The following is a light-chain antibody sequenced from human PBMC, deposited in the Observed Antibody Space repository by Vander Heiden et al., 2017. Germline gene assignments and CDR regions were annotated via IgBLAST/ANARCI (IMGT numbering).Light chain of an antibody. V-gene: IGKV3-20*01. Sequence: ELLCTQSLGPLSLSPGERAIFSCTASQSSSSSYLAWYQQKPGQAPRLLMYGASSRATGIPDRFSGSGSGTDFTLTISRLEPEDFAVYYCQQYGSSPRTFGQGTKVEIK. CDR2: GAS. J-gene: IGKJ1*01. CDR3: QQYGSSPRT. CDR1: QSSSSSY.